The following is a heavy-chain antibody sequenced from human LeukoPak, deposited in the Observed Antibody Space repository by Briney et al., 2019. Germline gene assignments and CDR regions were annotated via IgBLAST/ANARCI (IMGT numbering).Heavy chain of an antibody. CDR3: TTGIRGD. CDR1: GLTVTNAW. J-gene: IGHJ4*02. V-gene: IGHV3-15*07. D-gene: IGHD3-10*01. CDR2: IASKTDGGAT. Sequence: PGGSLRLSCSASGLTVTNAWMNWVRQAPGEGLDWVGRIASKTDGGATDYAAPVKGRFTISSDDSKNTLNLQMNSLKTEDTAVYYCTTGIRGDWGQGTLVTVSS.